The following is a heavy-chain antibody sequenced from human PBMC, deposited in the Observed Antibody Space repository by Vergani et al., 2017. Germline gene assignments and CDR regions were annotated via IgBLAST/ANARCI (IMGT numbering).Heavy chain of an antibody. CDR2: IYYSGRT. Sequence: QVQLQESGPGLVKPSETLSLTCTVSGGSINTDNYYWGWVRQSPVKGLEFLANIYYSGRTYYNPSLQSRVSMSVDTSKSQFFLKLNSVTAADTAVYYCARGPSVVQGHYIYYYSYFMDVWGKGTTVTVSS. CDR3: ARGPSVVQGHYIYYYSYFMDV. CDR1: GGSINTDNYY. D-gene: IGHD2-15*01. V-gene: IGHV4-39*07. J-gene: IGHJ6*03.